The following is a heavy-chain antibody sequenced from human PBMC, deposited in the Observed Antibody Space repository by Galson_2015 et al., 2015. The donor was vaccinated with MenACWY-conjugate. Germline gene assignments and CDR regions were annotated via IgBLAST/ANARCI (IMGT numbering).Heavy chain of an antibody. V-gene: IGHV3-74*01. CDR1: GFTFSSYG. Sequence: SLRLSCAASGFTFSSYGMHWVRQAPGKGLVWVSRINSDGSNTSYADSVKGRFTISRDNAKKTLYLQMNSLRAEDTAVYYCARLFHYYGMDVWGQGTPVIVSS. CDR2: INSDGSNT. CDR3: ARLFHYYGMDV. J-gene: IGHJ6*02.